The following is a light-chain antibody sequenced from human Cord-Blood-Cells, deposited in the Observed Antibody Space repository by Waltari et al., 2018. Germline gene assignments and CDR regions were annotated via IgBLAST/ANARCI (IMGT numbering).Light chain of an antibody. CDR2: KAS. Sequence: DIQMTQSPSTPSASVGDRVTITCRASQSISSWLAWYQQKPGKAPKLLIYKASSLESGVPSRFSGSGSGTEFTLTISSLQPDDFATYYCQQYNSYHSFGQGTKLEIK. CDR3: QQYNSYHS. V-gene: IGKV1-5*03. CDR1: QSISSW. J-gene: IGKJ2*03.